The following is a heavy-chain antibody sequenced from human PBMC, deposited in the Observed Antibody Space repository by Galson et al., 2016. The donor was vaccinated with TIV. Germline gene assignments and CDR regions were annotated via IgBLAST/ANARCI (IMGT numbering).Heavy chain of an antibody. V-gene: IGHV3-30-3*02. Sequence: SLRLSCAASSFIFSGHAMHWVRQAPGKGLEWVALISYDGNSKYYADSVRGRFTISRDNSKNTLYLQMSSLRAEDTAVYYCAEVITENVYSGMDVWGQGTTVTVSS. CDR3: AEVITENVYSGMDV. CDR2: ISYDGNSK. D-gene: IGHD1-20*01. J-gene: IGHJ6*02. CDR1: SFIFSGHA.